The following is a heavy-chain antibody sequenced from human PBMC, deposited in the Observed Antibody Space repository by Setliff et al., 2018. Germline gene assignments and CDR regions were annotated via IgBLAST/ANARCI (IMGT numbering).Heavy chain of an antibody. CDR1: GGSMNSGSYY. D-gene: IGHD3-3*01. CDR2: IYTSWST. J-gene: IGHJ4*02. V-gene: IGHV4-61*09. Sequence: SETLSLTCTVSGGSMNSGSYYWSFIRQPAGKGLEWIGQIYTSWSTNYNPSLKSRVTISVDTSKNQFSLKLSSVTAADTAVYYCALSRPPDFWSGYTHFDYWGQGTLVTVS. CDR3: ALSRPPDFWSGYTHFDY.